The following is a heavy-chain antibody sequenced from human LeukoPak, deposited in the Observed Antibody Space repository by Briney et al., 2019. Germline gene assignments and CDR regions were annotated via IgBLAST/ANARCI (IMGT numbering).Heavy chain of an antibody. V-gene: IGHV4-31*03. CDR3: AKSRDGYNPGPDY. D-gene: IGHD5-24*01. Sequence: SETLSLTCTVSGGSISSGGYYWSWIRQHPGKGLEWIGYIYYSGSTYYNPSLKSRVTISVDTSKNQFSLKLSSVTAADTAVYYCAKSRDGYNPGPDYWGQGTLVTVSS. CDR2: IYYSGST. CDR1: GGSISSGGYY. J-gene: IGHJ4*02.